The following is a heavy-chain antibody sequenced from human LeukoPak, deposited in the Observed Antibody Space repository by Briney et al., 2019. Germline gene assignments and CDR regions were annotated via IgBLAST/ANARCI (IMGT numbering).Heavy chain of an antibody. CDR1: GYTFTSYA. D-gene: IGHD3-22*01. V-gene: IGHV1-3*01. J-gene: IGHJ4*02. CDR2: INAGNGNT. Sequence: ASVKVSCKASGYTFTSYAMHWARQAPGQRLEWMGWINAGNGNTKYSQKFQGRVTITRDTSASTAYMELSSLRSEDTAVYYCARGPRAYDSSGYSGYWGQGTLVTVSS. CDR3: ARGPRAYDSSGYSGY.